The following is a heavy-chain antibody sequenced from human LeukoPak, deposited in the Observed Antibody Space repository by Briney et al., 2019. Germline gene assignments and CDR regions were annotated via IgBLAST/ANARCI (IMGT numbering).Heavy chain of an antibody. D-gene: IGHD6-19*01. V-gene: IGHV1-8*03. CDR1: GYTFTSYD. Sequence: ASVKVSCKASGYTFTSYDINWVRQATGQGLEWMGWMNPNSGNTGYAQKFQGRVTITRNTSISTAYMELSSLRSEDTAVYYCARGLSEWLGYHMDVWGKGTTVTISS. CDR3: ARGLSEWLGYHMDV. J-gene: IGHJ6*03. CDR2: MNPNSGNT.